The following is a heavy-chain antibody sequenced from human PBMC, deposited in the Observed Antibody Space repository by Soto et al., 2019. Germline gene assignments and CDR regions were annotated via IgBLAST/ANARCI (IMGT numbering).Heavy chain of an antibody. D-gene: IGHD5-18*01. CDR3: ARGLVDTAMAFDY. Sequence: EASVKVSCKASGGTFSSYAISWVRQAPGQGLEWMGGIIPIFGTANYAQKFQGRVTITADESTSTAYMELSSLRSEDTAVYYCARGLVDTAMAFDYWGQGTLVTVSS. CDR1: GGTFSSYA. J-gene: IGHJ4*02. V-gene: IGHV1-69*13. CDR2: IIPIFGTA.